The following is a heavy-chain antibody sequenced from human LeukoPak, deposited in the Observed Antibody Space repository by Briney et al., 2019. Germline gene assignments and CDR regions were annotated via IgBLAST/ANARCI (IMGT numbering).Heavy chain of an antibody. D-gene: IGHD3-22*01. Sequence: SETLSLTCTVSGGSVSSGSYYWSWIRQPPGKGLEWIGYIYYSGSTSYNPSLKSRVTISVDTSKNQFSLKLSSVTAADTAVYYCARVKGLDYYDSSGYSRIDAFDIWGQGTMVTVSS. CDR3: ARVKGLDYYDSSGYSRIDAFDI. CDR2: IYYSGST. J-gene: IGHJ3*02. V-gene: IGHV4-61*01. CDR1: GGSVSSGSYY.